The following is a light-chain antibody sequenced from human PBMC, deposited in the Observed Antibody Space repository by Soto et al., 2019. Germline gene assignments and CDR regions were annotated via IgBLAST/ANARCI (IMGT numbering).Light chain of an antibody. CDR3: LQHSAYPRT. CDR2: EVS. V-gene: IGKV1-17*01. J-gene: IGKJ1*01. Sequence: DVQMTQSPSSLSASVGDRVTITCRASQGISNYFGWYQQKPGKAPKRLIYEVSSLQSGVPSRFSGSRSGTEFTLTITRLQPEDFATYYCLQHSAYPRTFGQGTKVEMK. CDR1: QGISNY.